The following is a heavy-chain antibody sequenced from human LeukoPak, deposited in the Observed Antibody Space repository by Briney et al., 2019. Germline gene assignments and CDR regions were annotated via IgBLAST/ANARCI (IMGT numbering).Heavy chain of an antibody. Sequence: GGSLRLSCAASGFTFSSYAMHWVRQAPGKGLEWVAVISYDGSNKYYADSVKGRFTISRDNSKNTLYLQMNSLRAEDTAVYYCARDRFSGTTIYYGMDVWGQGTTVTVSS. D-gene: IGHD1-7*01. CDR2: ISYDGSNK. CDR1: GFTFSSYA. J-gene: IGHJ6*02. V-gene: IGHV3-30-3*01. CDR3: ARDRFSGTTIYYGMDV.